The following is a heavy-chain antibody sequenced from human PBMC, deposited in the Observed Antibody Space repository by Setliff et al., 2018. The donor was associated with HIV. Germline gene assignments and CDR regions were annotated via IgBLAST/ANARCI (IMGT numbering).Heavy chain of an antibody. V-gene: IGHV3-7*01. D-gene: IGHD5-12*01. J-gene: IGHJ4*02. CDR3: ARDWRHGYDLNFDY. CDR2: IKEDESEK. Sequence: GGSLRLSCAASGFSYSTYWMSWVRQAPGKGLEWVANIKEDESEKYYVDSVKGRFTISRDNAKNSLYLQMNSLRAEDTAMYHCARDWRHGYDLNFDYWGQGTLVTVSS. CDR1: GFSYSTYW.